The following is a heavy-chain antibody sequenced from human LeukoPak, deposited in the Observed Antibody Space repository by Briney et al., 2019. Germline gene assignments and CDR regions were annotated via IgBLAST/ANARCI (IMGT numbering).Heavy chain of an antibody. CDR2: ISDSGNTI. V-gene: IGHV3-48*03. CDR1: GFTFSSYE. Sequence: SGGSLRLSCTASGFTFSSYEMIWVRQAPGRGLEWLSYISDSGNTINYADSVKGRFTVSRDNAKSSLFLQMNSLRVEDTAVYYCARVTSSYWGQGTLVTVSS. J-gene: IGHJ4*02. CDR3: ARVTSSY.